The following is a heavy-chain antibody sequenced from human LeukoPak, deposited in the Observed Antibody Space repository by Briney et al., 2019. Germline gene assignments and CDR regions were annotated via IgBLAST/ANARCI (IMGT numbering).Heavy chain of an antibody. CDR3: AGYYGGKFDY. CDR2: IYISEIT. V-gene: IGHV3-66*02. J-gene: IGHJ4*02. D-gene: IGHD2-21*01. Sequence: GGSLRLSCAASGFAVSSNYMSWVRQAPGKGLEWVSLIYISEITKYTDSVKGRFTISSDNSKNTLYLQMNSLSAEDTAVYYCAGYYGGKFDYWGQGTLVTVSS. CDR1: GFAVSSNY.